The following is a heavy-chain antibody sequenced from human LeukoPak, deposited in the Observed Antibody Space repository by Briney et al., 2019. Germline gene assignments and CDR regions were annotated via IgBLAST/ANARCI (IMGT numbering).Heavy chain of an antibody. V-gene: IGHV3-66*01. D-gene: IGHD2-15*01. CDR2: IYSGGST. CDR3: ARDKGDPAWAFDY. CDR1: GFTVSSNY. Sequence: GGSLRLSCAASGFTVSSNYMSWVRQAPGKGLEWVSVIYSGGSTYYADSVKGRFTISRDNSKSTLYLQMNSLRAEDTAVYYCARDKGDPAWAFDYWGQGTLVTVSS. J-gene: IGHJ4*02.